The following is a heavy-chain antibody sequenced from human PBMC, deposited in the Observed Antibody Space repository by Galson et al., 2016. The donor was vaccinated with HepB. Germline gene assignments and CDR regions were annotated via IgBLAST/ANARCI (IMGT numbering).Heavy chain of an antibody. Sequence: TLSLTCVVSGASIASLGHAWTWIRQPPGRALEWLGFVYYSGNTHYNPSLASRVTISVDRSRNQIFLELTSLTAADTAVYYCARVGPIPQEYVGMDVWGRGTTVTVSS. CDR2: VYYSGNT. CDR3: ARVGPIPQEYVGMDV. D-gene: IGHD2/OR15-2a*01. J-gene: IGHJ6*04. V-gene: IGHV4-30-2*01. CDR1: GASIASLGHA.